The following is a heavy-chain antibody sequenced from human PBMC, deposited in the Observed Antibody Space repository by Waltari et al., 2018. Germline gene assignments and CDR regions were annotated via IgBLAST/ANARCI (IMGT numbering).Heavy chain of an antibody. CDR1: GGSFSSYT. D-gene: IGHD5-12*01. CDR2: IIPSLETP. J-gene: IGHJ4*02. CDR3: AREGRYSGRDVDYVY. Sequence: QVQLVQSGAGVKRPGSSVKVSCQSSGGSFSSYTITWVRQAPGQGLEWMGRIIPSLETPKYAQKLQGRVTITADESTNTAYMELSSLISEDTAIYYCAREGRYSGRDVDYVYWGQGAQVIVSS. V-gene: IGHV1-69*08.